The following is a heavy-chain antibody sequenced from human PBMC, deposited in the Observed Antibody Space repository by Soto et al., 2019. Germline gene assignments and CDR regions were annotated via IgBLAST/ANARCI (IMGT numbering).Heavy chain of an antibody. CDR3: ARQIAARPLYYFDY. J-gene: IGHJ4*02. Sequence: SETLSLTCTVSGGSISSSSYYWGWIRQPPGKGLEWIGSIYYSGSTYYNPSLKSRVTISVDTSKNQFSLKLSSVTAADTAVYYCARQIAARPLYYFDYWGQGTLVTVSS. V-gene: IGHV4-39*01. D-gene: IGHD6-6*01. CDR1: GGSISSSSYY. CDR2: IYYSGST.